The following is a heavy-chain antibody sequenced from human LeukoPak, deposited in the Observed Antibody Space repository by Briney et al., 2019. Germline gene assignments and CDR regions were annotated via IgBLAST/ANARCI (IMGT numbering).Heavy chain of an antibody. J-gene: IGHJ4*02. CDR3: ARGYGGYDYRYFDY. CDR2: IYYSGST. CDR1: GGSISSGGYY. V-gene: IGHV4-31*03. D-gene: IGHD5-12*01. Sequence: SETLSLTCTVSGGSISSGGYYWSWIRQHPGKGLEWIGYIYYSGSTYYNPSLKSRVTISVDTSKNQFSLKLSSVTAADTAVYYCARGYGGYDYRYFDYWGQGTLVTVSS.